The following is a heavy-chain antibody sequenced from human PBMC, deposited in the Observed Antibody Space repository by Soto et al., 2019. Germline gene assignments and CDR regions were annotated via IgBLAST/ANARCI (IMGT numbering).Heavy chain of an antibody. V-gene: IGHV3-53*01. CDR1: GFTVGRYD. Sequence: QLVESGGGLFQAGGSTRLSCLVSGFTVGRYDMAWVRQAPGKGLEWASIIQSGGATYYPDSARGRFTISRDNPKNTVYLQMNSLRVEDTGVYSCVRVLYDSGVVDFWGQGSLITVS. CDR2: IQSGGAT. D-gene: IGHD5-12*01. CDR3: VRVLYDSGVVDF. J-gene: IGHJ4*02.